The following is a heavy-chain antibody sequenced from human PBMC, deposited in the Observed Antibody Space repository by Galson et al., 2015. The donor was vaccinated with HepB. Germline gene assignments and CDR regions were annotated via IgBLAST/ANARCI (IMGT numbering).Heavy chain of an antibody. CDR1: GGSFSGYY. Sequence: LSLTCAVYGGSFSGYYWSWIRQPPGKGLEWIGEINHSGSTNYNPSLKSRVTISVDTSKNQFSLKLSSVTAADTAVYYCAGTGIAAAGSEGFDPWGQGTLVTVSS. CDR2: INHSGST. V-gene: IGHV4-34*01. CDR3: AGTGIAAAGSEGFDP. D-gene: IGHD6-13*01. J-gene: IGHJ5*02.